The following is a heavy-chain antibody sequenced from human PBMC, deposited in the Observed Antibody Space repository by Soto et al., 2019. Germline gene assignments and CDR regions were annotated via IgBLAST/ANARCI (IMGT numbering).Heavy chain of an antibody. D-gene: IGHD3-10*01. J-gene: IGHJ6*02. CDR2: IYWNNDI. CDR3: AHANYYGLGRYYSIFYYYGLDV. CDR1: GFSLSTTGVA. V-gene: IGHV2-5*01. Sequence: QITLRESGPTLVKVTQTLTLTCTFSGFSLSTTGVAVGWIRQPPGKALEWLALIYWNNDIRYSPSLKSRLSITKDISKNQVVLTMTNMDPVDTATYYCAHANYYGLGRYYSIFYYYGLDVWGQGTTVTVSS.